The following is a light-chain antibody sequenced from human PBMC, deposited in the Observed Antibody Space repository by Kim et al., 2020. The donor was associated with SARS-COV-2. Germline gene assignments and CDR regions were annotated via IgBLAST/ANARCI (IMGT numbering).Light chain of an antibody. CDR1: QGINNY. V-gene: IGKV1-9*01. Sequence: ASLRSRVPITGRASQGINNYLALYQQKPRKAPKLLIYIASTLQSGVPSRFRGSGSVTDFTLTITNLQPEDFATYYCQQLNSYPQTFGQVTKLEI. J-gene: IGKJ2*01. CDR3: QQLNSYPQT. CDR2: IAS.